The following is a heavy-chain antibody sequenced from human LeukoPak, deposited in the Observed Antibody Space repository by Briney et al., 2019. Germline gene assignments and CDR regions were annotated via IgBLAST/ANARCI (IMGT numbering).Heavy chain of an antibody. J-gene: IGHJ5*02. CDR2: ISTYNGNT. D-gene: IGHD2-2*01. CDR1: GYTFPNYG. CDR3: ARDGQLLGITWLDP. Sequence: ASVKVSCKASGYTFPNYGITWVRQAPGQGLEWMGWISTYNGNTNYPQKLQGRVTMTTDTSTRTVYMELRSLRSDDTAVYYCARDGQLLGITWLDPWGQGTLVAVSS. V-gene: IGHV1-18*01.